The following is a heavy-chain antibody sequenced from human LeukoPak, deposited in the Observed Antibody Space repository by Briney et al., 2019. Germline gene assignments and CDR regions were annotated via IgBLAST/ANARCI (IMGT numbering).Heavy chain of an antibody. CDR1: GGSISSGGYY. V-gene: IGHV4-30-2*01. J-gene: IGHJ5*02. D-gene: IGHD6-19*01. Sequence: KASETLSLTCTVSGGSISSGGYYWSWIRQPPGKGLEWIGYIYHSGSTYYNPSLKSRVTISVDTSKNQFSLKLSSVTAADTAVYYCARRTPIAVAGVANWFDPWGQGTLVTVSS. CDR2: IYHSGST. CDR3: ARRTPIAVAGVANWFDP.